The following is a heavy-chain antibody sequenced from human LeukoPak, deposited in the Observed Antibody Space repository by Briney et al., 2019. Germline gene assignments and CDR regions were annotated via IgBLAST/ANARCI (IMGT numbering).Heavy chain of an antibody. Sequence: ASVKVSCKASGYTFTGYYMHWVRQAPGQGLEWMGIINPSGGSTSYAQKFQGRVTMTRDTSTSTVYMELSSLRSEDTAVYYCARGPITMVRGVIITVGVAWFDPWGQGTLVTVSS. V-gene: IGHV1-46*01. J-gene: IGHJ5*02. CDR3: ARGPITMVRGVIITVGVAWFDP. CDR1: GYTFTGYY. CDR2: INPSGGST. D-gene: IGHD3-10*01.